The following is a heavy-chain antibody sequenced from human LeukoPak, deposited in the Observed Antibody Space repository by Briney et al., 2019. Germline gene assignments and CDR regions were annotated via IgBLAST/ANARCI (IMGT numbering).Heavy chain of an antibody. V-gene: IGHV3-30*18. D-gene: IGHD4-17*01. CDR1: GFTFSSYG. CDR3: AKEGREDGDYPYGMDV. Sequence: PGRSLRLSCAASGFTFSSYGMHWVRQATGKGLEWVAVISYDGSNKYYADSVKGRFTISRDNSKNTLYLQMNSLRAEDTAVYYCAKEGREDGDYPYGMDVWGQGTTVTVSS. J-gene: IGHJ6*02. CDR2: ISYDGSNK.